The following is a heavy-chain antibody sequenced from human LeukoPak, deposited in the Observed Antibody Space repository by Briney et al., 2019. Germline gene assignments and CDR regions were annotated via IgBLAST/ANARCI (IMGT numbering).Heavy chain of an antibody. V-gene: IGHV4-39*01. Sequence: SETLSLTCTVSGGSISSGSYYWGWIRQPPGKGLEWIGEISHSGSTNYNPSLKSRVTISVDTSKNQFSLKLSSVTAADTAVYYCARQERYSSRGRGAFDIWGQGTMVTVSS. J-gene: IGHJ3*02. D-gene: IGHD6-13*01. CDR1: GGSISSGSYY. CDR2: ISHSGST. CDR3: ARQERYSSRGRGAFDI.